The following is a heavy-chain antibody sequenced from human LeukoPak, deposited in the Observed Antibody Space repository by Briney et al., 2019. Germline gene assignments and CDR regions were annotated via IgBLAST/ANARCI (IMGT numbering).Heavy chain of an antibody. CDR1: GFTVSSNY. CDR3: TKDGPAGGGSCWEY. CDR2: IYSGGST. V-gene: IGHV3-53*01. Sequence: PGGSLRLSCAASGFTVSSNYMSWVRQAPGKGLEWVSVIYSGGSTYYADSVKGRFTISRDNSKNTLYLQMNSLRAEDTALYYCTKDGPAGGGSCWEYWGQGAPVTVSS. J-gene: IGHJ4*02. D-gene: IGHD2-15*01.